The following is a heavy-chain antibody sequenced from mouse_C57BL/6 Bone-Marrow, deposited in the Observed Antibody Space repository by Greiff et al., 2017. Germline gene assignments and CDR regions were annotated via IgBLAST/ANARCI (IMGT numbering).Heavy chain of an antibody. V-gene: IGHV1-81*01. CDR1: GYTFTSSG. D-gene: IGHD1-1*01. CDR2: IYPRSGNT. Sequence: QVQLQQSGAELARPGASVKLSCKASGYTFTSSGISWVKQRTGQGLEWIGEIYPRSGNTYYNEKFKGKATLTADKSSSTAYMELRSRTSEDSAVYFCARSYYYGSSFWLAYWVQGTRVTVSA. J-gene: IGHJ3*01. CDR3: ARSYYYGSSFWLAY.